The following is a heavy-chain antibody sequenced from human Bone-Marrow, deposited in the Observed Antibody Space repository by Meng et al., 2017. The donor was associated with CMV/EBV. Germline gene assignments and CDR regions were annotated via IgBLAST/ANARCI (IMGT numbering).Heavy chain of an antibody. V-gene: IGHV3-33*06. CDR3: AKDPRAYGGHQYYFDN. Sequence: FSVRHWGMHWVRQARGKGPEGVAIIWWDGSSRTYADDVKGRFTISRDDYNNTLYLQMNSLKAEDTDVYYCAKDPRAYGGHQYYFDNWGQGTLVTVSS. CDR2: IWWDGSSR. J-gene: IGHJ4*02. D-gene: IGHD5-12*01. CDR1: FSVRHWG.